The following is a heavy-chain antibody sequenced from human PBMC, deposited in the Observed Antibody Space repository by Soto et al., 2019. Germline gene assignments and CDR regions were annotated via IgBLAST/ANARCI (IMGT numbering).Heavy chain of an antibody. CDR2: TGLSGRTT. V-gene: IGHV3-23*01. CDR3: ATVHNTSRSFNF. CDR1: GLTFSVSA. J-gene: IGHJ4*02. D-gene: IGHD1-20*01. Sequence: EVQLLESGGGLVQPGGSLRLSCVASGLTFSVSAMTWVRQAPGKGLEWVSTTGLSGRTTYYGDSVKGRSTVSRDNSKNTQDLQMSSLRAEDTAVYYCATVHNTSRSFNFWGRGTLVTVSS.